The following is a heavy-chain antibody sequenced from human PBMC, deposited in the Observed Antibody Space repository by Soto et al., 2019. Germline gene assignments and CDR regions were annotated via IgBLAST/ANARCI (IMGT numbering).Heavy chain of an antibody. CDR2: FDPEDGET. V-gene: IGHV1-24*01. CDR3: AKGVTTHFTYHFDY. J-gene: IGHJ4*02. CDR1: GYTLTELS. Sequence: ASVKVSCKVSGYTLTELSMHWVRQAPGKGLEWMGGFDPEDGETIYAQKFQGRVTMTEDTSTDTAYMELSSLRSEDTAVYYCAKGVTTHFTYHFDYWGQGTLVTVAS. D-gene: IGHD3-22*01.